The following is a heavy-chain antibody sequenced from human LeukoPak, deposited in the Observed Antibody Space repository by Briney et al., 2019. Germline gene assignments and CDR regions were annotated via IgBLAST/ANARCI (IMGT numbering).Heavy chain of an antibody. CDR1: GGSISSGGYS. D-gene: IGHD3-10*01. J-gene: IGHJ5*02. CDR2: IYHSGST. V-gene: IGHV4-30-2*01. CDR3: ASSMVRGVINWFDP. Sequence: SQTLPLTCAVSGGSISSGGYSWSWIRQPPGKGLEWIGYIYHSGSTYYNPSLKSRVTISVDRSKNQFSLKLSSVTAADTAVYYCASSMVRGVINWFDPWGQGTLVTVSS.